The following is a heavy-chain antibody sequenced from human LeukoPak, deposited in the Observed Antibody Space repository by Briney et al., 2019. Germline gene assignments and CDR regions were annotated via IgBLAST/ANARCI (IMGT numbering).Heavy chain of an antibody. CDR2: INPNSGGT. V-gene: IGHV1-2*02. J-gene: IGHJ4*02. CDR1: GYTFTGYY. D-gene: IGHD6-13*01. Sequence: ASVKVSCKASGYTFTGYYMHWVRQAPGQGLEWMGWINPNSGGTNYAQKFQGRVTMTRDTSISTAYMGLSRLRSDDTAVYYCARIPLAAAGPSYYFDYWGQGTLVTVSS. CDR3: ARIPLAAAGPSYYFDY.